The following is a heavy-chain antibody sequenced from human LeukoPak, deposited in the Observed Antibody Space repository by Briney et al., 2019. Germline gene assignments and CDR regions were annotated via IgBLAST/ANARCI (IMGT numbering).Heavy chain of an antibody. Sequence: SETLSLTCTVSGYSISSGYYWGWIRQPPGKGLEWIGSIYHSGSTYYNPSLKSRVTISVDTSKNQFSLKLSSVTAADTAVYCCARDSGATGSRVVDYWGQGTLVTVSS. CDR3: ARDSGATGSRVVDY. J-gene: IGHJ4*02. V-gene: IGHV4-38-2*02. CDR1: GYSISSGYY. CDR2: IYHSGST. D-gene: IGHD1-1*01.